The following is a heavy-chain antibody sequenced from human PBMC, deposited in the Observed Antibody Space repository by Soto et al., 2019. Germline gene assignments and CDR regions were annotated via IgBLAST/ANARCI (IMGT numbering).Heavy chain of an antibody. D-gene: IGHD6-13*01. CDR3: ARSSQKESWFDP. CDR1: NGSISNFY. V-gene: IGHV4-4*07. Sequence: QVQLQESGPGLVKPSETLSLTCSVSNGSISNFYWNWIRQSAGKGLEWIGRVYTSGSATYNPSLRSRVTMSVDTSKNQFSLKVKSVTAADTAVYYCARSSQKESWFDPWGQGTLVTVSS. CDR2: VYTSGSA. J-gene: IGHJ5*02.